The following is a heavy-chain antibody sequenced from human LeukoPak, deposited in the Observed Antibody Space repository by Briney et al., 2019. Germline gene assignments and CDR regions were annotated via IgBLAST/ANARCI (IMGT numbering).Heavy chain of an antibody. CDR3: ARDRSNSSPDCFDI. CDR1: GGTFSSYV. V-gene: IGHV1-69*05. J-gene: IGHJ3*02. CDR2: IMPIFGTA. Sequence: GASVKVSCKASGGTFSSYVINWVRQAPGQGLEWMGGIMPIFGTANSAQKFQGRVTITTDESTSTVYMELSSLRSGDTAVYYCARDRSNSSPDCFDIWGQGTLVIVSS. D-gene: IGHD6-6*01.